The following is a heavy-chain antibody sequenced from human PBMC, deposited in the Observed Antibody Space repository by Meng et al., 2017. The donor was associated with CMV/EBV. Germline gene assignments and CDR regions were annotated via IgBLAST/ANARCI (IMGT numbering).Heavy chain of an antibody. CDR3: ARTGHPDYYDSTSYYTEYFQY. CDR1: GGDY. J-gene: IGHJ1*01. V-gene: IGHV4-31*02. CDR2: IYYSGNT. D-gene: IGHD3-22*01. Sequence: GGDYWSWIRQKPEKGLEWIGYIYYSGNTYYNPSLKSRVTISVDTSKDQFSLRLISVTAADTAVYYCARTGHPDYYDSTSYYTEYFQYWGQGALVTVSS.